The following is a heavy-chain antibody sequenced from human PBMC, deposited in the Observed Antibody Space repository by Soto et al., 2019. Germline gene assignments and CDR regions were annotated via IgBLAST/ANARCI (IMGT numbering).Heavy chain of an antibody. CDR1: GGTFSSYA. CDR3: ATYRGGGDYDYVWGSYTYDY. V-gene: IGHV1-69*01. CDR2: IIPIFGTA. D-gene: IGHD3-16*01. J-gene: IGHJ4*02. Sequence: QVQLVQSGAEVKKPGSSVKVSCKASGGTFSSYAISWVRQAPGQGLEWMGGIIPIFGTANYAQKFQGRVTITAGESTRKAYMGVGSLRTEDAAVYYCATYRGGGDYDYVWGSYTYDYWGQGTLVTVSS.